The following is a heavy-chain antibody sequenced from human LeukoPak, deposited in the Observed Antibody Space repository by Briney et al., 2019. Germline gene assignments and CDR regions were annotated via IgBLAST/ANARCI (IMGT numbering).Heavy chain of an antibody. D-gene: IGHD3-3*01. V-gene: IGHV3-23*01. J-gene: IGHJ3*02. Sequence: GSLRLSCAASGFTFSSYAMNWVRQAPGKGLEWVSAISGSGGSTYYADSVKGRFTISRDNSKNTLYLQMNSLRAEDTAVYYCAKDRAFITIFGSFDIWGQGTMVTVSS. CDR2: ISGSGGST. CDR3: AKDRAFITIFGSFDI. CDR1: GFTFSSYA.